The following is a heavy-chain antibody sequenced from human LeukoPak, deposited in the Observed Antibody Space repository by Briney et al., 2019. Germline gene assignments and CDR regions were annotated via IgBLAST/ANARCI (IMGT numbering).Heavy chain of an antibody. CDR3: ARGSHGEHHP. Sequence: GGSLRLSCAASGFTFSSFWMSWVRQTPGKGREWVANIKPEGSEKEYVDYLKGRFTISKDNSNNTLYLQINSLRVDDTAIYYCARGSHGEHHPWRQGTLDSVSS. D-gene: IGHD4-17*01. J-gene: IGHJ5*02. CDR2: IKPEGSEK. V-gene: IGHV3-7*05. CDR1: GFTFSSFW.